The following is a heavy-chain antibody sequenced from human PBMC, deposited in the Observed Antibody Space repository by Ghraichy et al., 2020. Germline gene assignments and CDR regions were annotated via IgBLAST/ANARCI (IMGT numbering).Heavy chain of an antibody. J-gene: IGHJ4*02. V-gene: IGHV4-61*01. CDR2: LYDSGPA. Sequence: SETLSLTCTVSGASVSSGSYSWSWLRQSPGRGLEWIAYLYDSGPANYSPSLKSRVSVSIDTTKYQFSLKVTSVTAADAAVYYCASGLWSLLTSRPFDFWGQGTLVTVSS. CDR3: ASGLWSLLTSRPFDF. D-gene: IGHD3-16*01. CDR1: GASVSSGSYS.